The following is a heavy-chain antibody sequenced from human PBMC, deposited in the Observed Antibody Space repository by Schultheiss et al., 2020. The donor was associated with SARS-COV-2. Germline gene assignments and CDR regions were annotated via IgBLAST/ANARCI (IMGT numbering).Heavy chain of an antibody. CDR2: IYYSGST. CDR1: GGSISSGGYY. Sequence: SETLSLTCTVSGGSISSGGYYWSWIRQHPGKGLEWIGSIYYSGSTYYNPSLKSRVTISVDTSKNQFSLKLSSVTAADTAVYYCARDGSGSYLAIYGMDVWGQGTTVTVSS. CDR3: ARDGSGSYLAIYGMDV. D-gene: IGHD3-10*01. V-gene: IGHV4-39*07. J-gene: IGHJ6*02.